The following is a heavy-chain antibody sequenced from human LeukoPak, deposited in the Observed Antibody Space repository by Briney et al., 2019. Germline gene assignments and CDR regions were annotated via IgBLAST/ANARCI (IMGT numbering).Heavy chain of an antibody. CDR3: ARRIAVTWGLDP. D-gene: IGHD4-11*01. CDR2: IYSGGNT. J-gene: IGHJ5*02. CDR1: GFTVSNNY. V-gene: IGHV3-53*01. Sequence: PGGSLRLSCAASGFTVSNNYMSWIRQAPGKGLEWVSVIYSGGNTYYADSVKGRFTISRDNSKNTLYLQMNSLRAEDTAVYYCARRIAVTWGLDPWGQGTLVTVSS.